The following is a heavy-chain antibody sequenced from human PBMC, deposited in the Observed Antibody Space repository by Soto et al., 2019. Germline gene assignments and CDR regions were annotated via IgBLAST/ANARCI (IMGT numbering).Heavy chain of an antibody. D-gene: IGHD6-19*01. J-gene: IGHJ4*02. V-gene: IGHV3-30-3*01. CDR2: MSYDGSNK. CDR1: GFTFSSYA. Sequence: QVQLVESGGGVVQPGRSLRLSCAASGFTFSSYAMHWVRQAPGKGLEWVAVMSYDGSNKYYADSGKGGFTISRDNSKNTLYLQMNSRRAEDTAVYYCARDKSPYSSGWHNRHFDYWGQGTLVPVSS. CDR3: ARDKSPYSSGWHNRHFDY.